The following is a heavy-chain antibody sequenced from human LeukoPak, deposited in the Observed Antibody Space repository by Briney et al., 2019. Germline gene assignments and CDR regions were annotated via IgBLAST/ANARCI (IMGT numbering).Heavy chain of an antibody. Sequence: SETLSLTCTVSGGSISSYYWSWIRQPPGKGLEWIGYIYYSGSTNYNPSLKSRVTISVDTSKNQFSLKLSSVTAADTAVYYCARGLSGYHAFDIWGQGTMVTVSS. J-gene: IGHJ3*02. V-gene: IGHV4-59*01. D-gene: IGHD5-18*01. CDR2: IYYSGST. CDR1: GGSISSYY. CDR3: ARGLSGYHAFDI.